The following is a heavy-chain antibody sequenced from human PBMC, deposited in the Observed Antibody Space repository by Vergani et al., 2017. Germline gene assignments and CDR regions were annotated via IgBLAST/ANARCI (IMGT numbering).Heavy chain of an antibody. Sequence: EVQLVQSGAEVKKPGESLKISCQISGYSFTNYWIGWVRQMPGKGLEWMGIIHPADSDTRYSPSFQGQVTISVDKSISTAYLQRRSLRASDSAMYYCARQYGRDKSGSKYFDYWDQGTLVTVAS. CDR2: IHPADSDT. D-gene: IGHD1-26*01. J-gene: IGHJ4*02. V-gene: IGHV5-51*01. CDR3: ARQYGRDKSGSKYFDY. CDR1: GYSFTNYW.